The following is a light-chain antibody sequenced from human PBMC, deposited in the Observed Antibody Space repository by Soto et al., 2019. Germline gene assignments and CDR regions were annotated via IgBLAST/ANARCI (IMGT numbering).Light chain of an antibody. V-gene: IGKV1-12*01. CDR1: QGISSW. Sequence: DIQMTQSPYSVSASVGDRVTITCRTSQGISSWLAWYQQKPGKAPKFLIYAASTLQSGVPSRFSGSASGTEFTLTISNLQPEDFATYYCQQAYSFPITFGQGIRLEIK. J-gene: IGKJ5*01. CDR2: AAS. CDR3: QQAYSFPIT.